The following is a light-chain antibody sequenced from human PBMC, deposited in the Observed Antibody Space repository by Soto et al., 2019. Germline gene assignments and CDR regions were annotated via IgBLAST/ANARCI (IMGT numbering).Light chain of an antibody. Sequence: DILMTQSPATLSLSPGGRATLSCRASQSVSSNLAWYQQKPGQAPRLLIQRASTRATGIPARFSGSGSGTDFTLTISSLEPEDSAVYYCQQRSNWPPITFGQGTRLEIK. J-gene: IGKJ5*01. CDR2: RAS. CDR1: QSVSSN. V-gene: IGKV3-11*01. CDR3: QQRSNWPPIT.